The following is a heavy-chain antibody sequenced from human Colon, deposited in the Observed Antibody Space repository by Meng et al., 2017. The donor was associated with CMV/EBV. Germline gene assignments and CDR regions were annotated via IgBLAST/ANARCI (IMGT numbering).Heavy chain of an antibody. CDR1: GYSFADYW. CDR2: IYPGDSDT. J-gene: IGHJ4*02. Sequence: KVSCKGSGYSFADYWIGWVRQMPGKGLEWMGIIYPGDSDTRYSTSFDGQVTISSDKSISTAYLQWSSLKASDTAMYHCARNRDFWSGSPFDSWGQGTLVTVSS. CDR3: ARNRDFWSGSPFDS. V-gene: IGHV5-51*01. D-gene: IGHD3-3*01.